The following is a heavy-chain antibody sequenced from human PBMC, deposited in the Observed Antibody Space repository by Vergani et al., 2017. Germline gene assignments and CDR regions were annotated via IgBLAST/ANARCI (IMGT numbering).Heavy chain of an antibody. CDR1: GFTFSSYS. V-gene: IGHV4-59*12. D-gene: IGHD2-15*01. CDR2: IYYSGST. Sequence: VQLVESGGGLVQPGGSLRLSCAASGFTFSSYSMNWIRQPPGTGLEWIGRIYYSGSTYYNPSLKSRVTISVDTSKNQFSLKLSSVTAADTAVYYCAREIRVARHYYYYGMDVWGQGTTVTVSS. CDR3: AREIRVARHYYYYGMDV. J-gene: IGHJ6*02.